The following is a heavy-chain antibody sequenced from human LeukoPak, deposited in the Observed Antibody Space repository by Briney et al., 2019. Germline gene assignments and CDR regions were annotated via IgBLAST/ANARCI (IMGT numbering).Heavy chain of an antibody. CDR3: ARDSVVVPADYYYGMDA. CDR1: GGSFSGYY. CDR2: INHSGST. V-gene: IGHV4-34*01. D-gene: IGHD2-2*01. Sequence: SETLSLTCAVYGGSFSGYYWSWIRQPPGKGLEWIGEINHSGSTNYNPSLKSRVTISVDTSKNQFSLKLRSVTAADTAVYYCARDSVVVPADYYYGMDAWGQGTTVTVSS. J-gene: IGHJ6*02.